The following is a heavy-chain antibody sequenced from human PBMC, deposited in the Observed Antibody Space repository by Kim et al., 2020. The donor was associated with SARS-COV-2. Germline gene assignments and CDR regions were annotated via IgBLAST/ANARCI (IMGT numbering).Heavy chain of an antibody. V-gene: IGHV4-39*07. CDR2: IYYSGST. CDR1: GGSISSSSYY. D-gene: IGHD6-13*01. CDR3: ARAWSGAGYTLYYFDY. J-gene: IGHJ4*02. Sequence: SETLSLTCTVSGGSISSSSYYWGWIRQPPGKGLEWIGSIYYSGSTYYNPSLKSRVTISVDTSKNQFSLKLSSVTAADTAVYYCARAWSGAGYTLYYFDYWGQGTLVTVSS.